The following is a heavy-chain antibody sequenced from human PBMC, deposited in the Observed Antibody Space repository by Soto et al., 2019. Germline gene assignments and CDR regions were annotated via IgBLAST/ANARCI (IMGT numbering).Heavy chain of an antibody. V-gene: IGHV3-23*01. J-gene: IGHJ4*02. Sequence: GESLKISCAASGFTFSSYAMSWVRQAPGKGLEWVSGISSSGGSTYYADSVTGRFTISRDNSKNTLYLQMNSLRAEDTAVYYCAKALGANYYFDYWGQGTLVTVSS. CDR1: GFTFSSYA. CDR3: AKALGANYYFDY. CDR2: ISSSGGST.